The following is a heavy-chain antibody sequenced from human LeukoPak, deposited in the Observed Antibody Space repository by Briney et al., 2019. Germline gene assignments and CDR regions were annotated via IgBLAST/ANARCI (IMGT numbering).Heavy chain of an antibody. J-gene: IGHJ3*02. D-gene: IGHD4-17*01. Sequence: GGSLRLSCAASGFTFSSYEMNWVRQAPGKGLEWVSYISSSSTTRYYADSVKGRFTISRDSAKNSLFLQMDSLRADDTAVYYCARGTYGAFDIWGHGTMVTVSS. CDR3: ARGTYGAFDI. V-gene: IGHV3-48*03. CDR2: ISSSSTTR. CDR1: GFTFSSYE.